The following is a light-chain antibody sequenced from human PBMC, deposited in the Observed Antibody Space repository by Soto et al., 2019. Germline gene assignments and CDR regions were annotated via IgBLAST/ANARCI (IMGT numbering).Light chain of an antibody. CDR2: DAP. J-gene: IGKJ4*01. V-gene: IGKV1-5*01. CDR3: QQYNSFSPT. CDR1: QVIRTS. Sequence: PSFLSPSIGESVTITRRASQVIRTSLAWYQQKPGKAPKLLIYDAPSLESGVLSRFSGSGSGTEFTLTISSLQPDDFATYYCQQYNSFSPTFGGGTKVDIK.